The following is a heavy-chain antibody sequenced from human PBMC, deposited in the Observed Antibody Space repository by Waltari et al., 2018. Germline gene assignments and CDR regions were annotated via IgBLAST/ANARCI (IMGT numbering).Heavy chain of an antibody. CDR2: MNPNSGGT. J-gene: IGHJ4*02. CDR3: ARDGGFDL. D-gene: IGHD2-15*01. Sequence: QVQLVQSGTEVKKPGASVRVSCKASGYIFIDHYMHWVRQAPGQGLEWMWWMNPNSGGTNYAQKFQGRVTRTRDTSTSTAYMELSRITSDDTAIYYCARDGGFDLWGQGSLVTVSS. CDR1: GYIFIDHY. V-gene: IGHV1-2*02.